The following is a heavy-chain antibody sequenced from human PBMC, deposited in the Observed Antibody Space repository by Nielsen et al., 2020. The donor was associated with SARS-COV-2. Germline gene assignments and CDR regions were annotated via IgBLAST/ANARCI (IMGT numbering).Heavy chain of an antibody. J-gene: IGHJ4*02. V-gene: IGHV3-33*08. CDR2: IWYDGSNK. Sequence: GESLKISCAASGFTFDDYAMHWVRQAPGKGLEWVAVIWYDGSNKYYADSVKGRFTISRDNSKNTLYLQMNSLRAEDTAVYYCARDWGSYVFDYWGQGTLVTVSS. CDR1: GFTFDDYA. D-gene: IGHD1-26*01. CDR3: ARDWGSYVFDY.